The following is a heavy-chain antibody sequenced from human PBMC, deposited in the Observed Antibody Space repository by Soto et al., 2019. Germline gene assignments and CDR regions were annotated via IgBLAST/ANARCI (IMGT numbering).Heavy chain of an antibody. CDR2: ISGSGSST. CDR3: AKDMDVLRFLEWSDGMDV. D-gene: IGHD3-3*01. CDR1: GFTFSSYA. V-gene: IGHV3-23*01. Sequence: GGSLRLSCAASGFTFSSYAMSWGRQAPGKGLEWVSVISGSGSSTYYADSVKGRFTISRDNSKNTLYLQMNSLRAEDTAVYYCAKDMDVLRFLEWSDGMDVWGQGTTVTVSS. J-gene: IGHJ6*02.